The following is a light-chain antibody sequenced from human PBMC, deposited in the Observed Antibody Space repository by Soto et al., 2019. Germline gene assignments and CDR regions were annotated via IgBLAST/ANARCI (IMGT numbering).Light chain of an antibody. V-gene: IGKV3-20*01. CDR1: QTVVSSY. Sequence: EIVLTQSPGTLSLSPGERATLSCRASQTVVSSYLAWYQQKPGQAPRLLIYGASSRAAGIPDKFTGSGSGTDFTITISSVEPDDFAKYYCQQFDNSMTFGGGPKVDIK. CDR2: GAS. CDR3: QQFDNSMT. J-gene: IGKJ4*01.